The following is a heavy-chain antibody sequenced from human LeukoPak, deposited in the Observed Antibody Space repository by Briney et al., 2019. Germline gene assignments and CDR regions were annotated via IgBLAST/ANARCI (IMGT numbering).Heavy chain of an antibody. V-gene: IGHV3-15*01. CDR2: IRRETDGRTT. J-gene: IGHJ4*02. D-gene: IGHD6-19*01. CDR3: TTAVAGPYYFDS. CDR1: GFTFSNAW. Sequence: GGSLRLSCTASGFTFSNAWMSWVRQAPGKGLEWVGRIRRETDGRTTDYAAPVKGRFTISRDDSKNTLYLQMNSLETEDTAVYYCTTAVAGPYYFDSWGQGTLVTVSS.